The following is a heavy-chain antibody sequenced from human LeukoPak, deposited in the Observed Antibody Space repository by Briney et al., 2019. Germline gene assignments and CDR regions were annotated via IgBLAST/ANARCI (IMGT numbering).Heavy chain of an antibody. CDR1: GGTFSSYA. V-gene: IGHV1-69*04. CDR2: IIPILGIA. Sequence: ASVKVSCEASGGTFSSYAISWVRQAPGQGLEWMGRIIPILGIANYAQKFQGRVTITADKSTSTAYMELSSLRSEDTAVYYCARVGGHDAFDIWGQGTMVTVSS. CDR3: ARVGGHDAFDI. D-gene: IGHD2-15*01. J-gene: IGHJ3*02.